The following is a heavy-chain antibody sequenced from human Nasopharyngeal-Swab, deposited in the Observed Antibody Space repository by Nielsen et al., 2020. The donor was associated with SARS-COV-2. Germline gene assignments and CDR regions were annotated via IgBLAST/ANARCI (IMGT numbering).Heavy chain of an antibody. J-gene: IGHJ4*02. CDR3: ARGGIGYSSGWVFDY. D-gene: IGHD6-19*01. V-gene: IGHV4-34*01. Sequence: SETLSLTCAVYGGSFSGYYWSWIRQPPGKGLEWIGEINHSGSTNYHPSLKSRVTISVDTSKNQFSLKLSSVTAADTAVYYCARGGIGYSSGWVFDYWGQGTLVTVSS. CDR1: GGSFSGYY. CDR2: INHSGST.